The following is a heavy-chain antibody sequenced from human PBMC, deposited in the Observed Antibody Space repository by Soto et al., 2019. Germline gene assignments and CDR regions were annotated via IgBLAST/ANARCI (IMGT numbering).Heavy chain of an antibody. CDR3: ARDRGSYALDY. V-gene: IGHV1-18*01. D-gene: IGHD1-26*01. Sequence: QVQLVQSGAEVKKPGASVKVSCKASGYTFTSYGISWVRQAPGQGLEWMGWISANNGNTNYVQKLQGRVTMTTYTSTSTPYMELRSLRSDDTAVYYCARDRGSYALDYWGQGTLVTVSS. J-gene: IGHJ4*02. CDR1: GYTFTSYG. CDR2: ISANNGNT.